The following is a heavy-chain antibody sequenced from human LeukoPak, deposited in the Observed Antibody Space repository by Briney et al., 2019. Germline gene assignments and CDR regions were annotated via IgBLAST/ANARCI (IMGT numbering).Heavy chain of an antibody. Sequence: SETLSLTCAVSGYSLGKNYYWGWIRQPPGKGLEWIGRIYGTGSTSYNPSLMNRVTMSVDTSKNQFSLSLTSVTAADTALYYCARWYCSNNICFHMDVWGKGTTVTVFS. V-gene: IGHV4-38-2*01. J-gene: IGHJ6*03. CDR2: IYGTGST. CDR1: GYSLGKNYY. CDR3: ARWYCSNNICFHMDV. D-gene: IGHD2-8*01.